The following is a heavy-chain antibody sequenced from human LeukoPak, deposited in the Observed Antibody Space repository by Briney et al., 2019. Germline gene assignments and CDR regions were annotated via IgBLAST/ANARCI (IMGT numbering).Heavy chain of an antibody. V-gene: IGHV4-34*01. CDR3: ASSRGYSSSLWYYYMDV. CDR1: GGTFSGHY. Sequence: SETLSLTCAVYGGTFSGHYWSWIRQPPGKGLEWIGEINHSGTTNYNPSLKSRVSISIDTSKNQFSPKVRSVTAADTGVYYCASSRGYSSSLWYYYMDVWGKGTTVTVSS. CDR2: INHSGTT. J-gene: IGHJ6*03. D-gene: IGHD6-13*01.